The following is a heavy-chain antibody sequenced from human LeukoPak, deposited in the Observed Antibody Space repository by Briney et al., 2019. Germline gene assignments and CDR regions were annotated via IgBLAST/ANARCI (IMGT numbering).Heavy chain of an antibody. Sequence: ASVKVSCKASGYTFTGYYMHWVRQAPGKGLEWMGGFDPEDGETIYAQKFQGRVTMTEDTSTDTAYMELSSLRSEDTAVYYCATTRGGWYVAAFDIWGQGTMVTVSS. CDR3: ATTRGGWYVAAFDI. J-gene: IGHJ3*02. CDR2: FDPEDGET. CDR1: GYTFTGYY. V-gene: IGHV1-24*01. D-gene: IGHD2-15*01.